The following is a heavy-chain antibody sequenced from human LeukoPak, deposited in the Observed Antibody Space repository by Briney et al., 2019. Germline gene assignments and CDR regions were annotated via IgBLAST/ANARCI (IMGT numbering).Heavy chain of an antibody. CDR1: GYTFTGYY. J-gene: IGHJ4*02. CDR2: MNPNSGNT. CDR3: ARGAGFDY. V-gene: IGHV1-8*03. D-gene: IGHD3-10*01. Sequence: ASVKVSCKASGYTFTGYYMHWVRQATGQGLEWMGWMNPNSGNTGYAQKFQGRVTITRNTSISTAYMELSSLRSEDTAVYYCARGAGFDYWGQGTLVTVSS.